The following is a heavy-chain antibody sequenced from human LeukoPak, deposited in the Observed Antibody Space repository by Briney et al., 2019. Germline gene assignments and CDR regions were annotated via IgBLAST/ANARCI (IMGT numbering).Heavy chain of an antibody. V-gene: IGHV3-23*01. Sequence: PGGSLRLSCAASGFTVSSNYMSWVRQAPGKGLEWVSSISGNGDSTYYADSVKGRFTISRDNSKDTLYLQMNSLRVDDTAVYYCAGQWLRLGPIDYWGQGTLVSVSS. CDR3: AGQWLRLGPIDY. CDR1: GFTVSSNY. J-gene: IGHJ4*02. CDR2: ISGNGDST. D-gene: IGHD5-12*01.